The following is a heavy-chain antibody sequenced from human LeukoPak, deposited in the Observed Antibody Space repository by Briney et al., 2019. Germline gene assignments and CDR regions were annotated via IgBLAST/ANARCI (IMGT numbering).Heavy chain of an antibody. CDR2: IFTTGST. Sequence: SETLSLTCTVSGDSVSNYYWSWVRQPAGKGLEWIGRIFTTGSTDYNPPLRSRVTMSRDKSKNQPFLNLTSVTAADTAVYYCARASDSILSYYYHMDLWGKGITVTVSS. J-gene: IGHJ6*03. V-gene: IGHV4-4*07. CDR3: ARASDSILSYYYHMDL. D-gene: IGHD3-22*01. CDR1: GDSVSNYY.